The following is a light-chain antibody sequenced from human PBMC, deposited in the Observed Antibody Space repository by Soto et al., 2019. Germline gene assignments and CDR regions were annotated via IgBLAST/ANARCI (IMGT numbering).Light chain of an antibody. CDR3: MEATHWRGLT. Sequence: DVVMTQSPLSLPVTLGQPASISCRSSQSLVYSDGHTYLNWFQQRPGHSPRRLIYKVSNWDSGVPDRFSGSGAGTDFTLKISRVEAEDVWVYYCMEATHWRGLTFGGGTKVEIK. V-gene: IGKV2D-30*01. J-gene: IGKJ4*01. CDR1: QSLVYSDGHTY. CDR2: KVS.